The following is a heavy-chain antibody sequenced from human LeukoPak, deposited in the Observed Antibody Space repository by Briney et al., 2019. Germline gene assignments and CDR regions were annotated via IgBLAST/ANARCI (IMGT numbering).Heavy chain of an antibody. CDR2: IKQDGSEK. V-gene: IGHV3-7*01. D-gene: IGHD6-13*01. J-gene: IGHJ5*02. CDR1: GFTFSSYW. CDR3: AREGGSIAAAGGDWFDP. Sequence: GGSLRLSCAASGFTFSSYWMSWVRQAPGKGLEWVANIKQDGSEKYYVDSVKGRFTISRDNAKNSLYLQMNSLRAEDTAVYYCAREGGSIAAAGGDWFDPWGQGTLVTVSS.